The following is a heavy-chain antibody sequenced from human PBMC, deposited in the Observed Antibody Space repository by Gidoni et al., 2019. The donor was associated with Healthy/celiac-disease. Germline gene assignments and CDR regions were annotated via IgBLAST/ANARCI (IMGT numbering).Heavy chain of an antibody. Sequence: EVQLVQSGAEVTKPGESLKISCKGSGYSFTSYWIGWVRQMPGKGLEWMGIIYPGDSDTRYSPSFQGQVTISADKSISTAYLQWSSLKASDTAMYYCARHVGVVPAAIFHYYYMDVWGKGTTVTVSS. J-gene: IGHJ6*03. CDR2: IYPGDSDT. CDR1: GYSFTSYW. CDR3: ARHVGVVPAAIFHYYYMDV. V-gene: IGHV5-51*01. D-gene: IGHD2-2*01.